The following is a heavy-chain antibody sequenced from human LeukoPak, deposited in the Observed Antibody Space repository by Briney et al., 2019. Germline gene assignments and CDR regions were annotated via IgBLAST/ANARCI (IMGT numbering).Heavy chain of an antibody. D-gene: IGHD2-2*01. CDR1: GGTFSSYA. CDR2: IIPIFGTA. V-gene: IGHV1-69*05. J-gene: IGHJ5*02. CDR3: ARERGIDIVVGNWFDP. Sequence: SVKVSCKASGGTFSSYAISWVRQAPGQGLEWMGGIIPIFGTANYAQKFQGRVTITTDESTSTAYMELSSLRSEDTAVYYRARERGIDIVVGNWFDPWGQGTLVTVSS.